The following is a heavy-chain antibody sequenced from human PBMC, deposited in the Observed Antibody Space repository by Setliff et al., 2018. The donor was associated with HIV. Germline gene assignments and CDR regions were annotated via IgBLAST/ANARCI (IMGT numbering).Heavy chain of an antibody. Sequence: ASVKVSCKASGYTFTSYEINWVRQATGQGLEWMGWMNPNSGNTGYAQKFQGRVTMTRNTSISTAYMELTSLRSDDTAVYYCARVSSFNKIIREAFDIWGQGTLVTVSS. CDR3: ARVSSFNKIIREAFDI. CDR2: MNPNSGNT. V-gene: IGHV1-8*02. D-gene: IGHD3-10*01. CDR1: GYTFTSYE. J-gene: IGHJ3*02.